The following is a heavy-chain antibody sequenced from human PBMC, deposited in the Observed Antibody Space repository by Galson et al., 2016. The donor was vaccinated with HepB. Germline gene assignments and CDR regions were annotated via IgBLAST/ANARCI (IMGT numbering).Heavy chain of an antibody. CDR2: INSGGTT. J-gene: IGHJ6*02. Sequence: SLRLSCAASGFTVSSTYMSWVRQAPGRGLEWVSLINSGGTTYYADSVKGRLTISRDHSKNTLYRQMNSLRVDDKAVYYCASGGATRNYYYYGMDVWGQGTTVTVSS. D-gene: IGHD1-26*01. CDR3: ASGGATRNYYYYGMDV. V-gene: IGHV3-53*01. CDR1: GFTVSSTY.